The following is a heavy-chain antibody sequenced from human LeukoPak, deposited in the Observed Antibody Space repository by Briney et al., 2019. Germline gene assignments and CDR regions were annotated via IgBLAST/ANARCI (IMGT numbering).Heavy chain of an antibody. J-gene: IGHJ4*02. Sequence: PGGSLRLSCAASGFTFDDYSMRWVRQAAGKGLEWVSGINWNRGTIGNADFVNGRITIAGDYTKHSWHRQMNSPRAEDSAFSYCAKERTYYDILTDYYSREYDYWGQGTLVTVSS. CDR2: INWNRGTI. CDR3: AKERTYYDILTDYYSREYDY. D-gene: IGHD3-9*01. CDR1: GFTFDDYS. V-gene: IGHV3-9*01.